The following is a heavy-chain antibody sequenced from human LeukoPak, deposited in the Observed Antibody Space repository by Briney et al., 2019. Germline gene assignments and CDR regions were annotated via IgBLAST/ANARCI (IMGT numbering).Heavy chain of an antibody. Sequence: GGSLRLSCAASGVTFSSYAMHWVRQAPGKGLEWVAVISYDGSNKYYADSVKGRFTISRDNSKNTLYLQINSLRAEDTAVYYCARGRHCANGVCHNSAGMDVWGQGTTVTVSS. J-gene: IGHJ6*02. CDR3: ARGRHCANGVCHNSAGMDV. CDR2: ISYDGSNK. D-gene: IGHD2-8*01. CDR1: GVTFSSYA. V-gene: IGHV3-30-3*01.